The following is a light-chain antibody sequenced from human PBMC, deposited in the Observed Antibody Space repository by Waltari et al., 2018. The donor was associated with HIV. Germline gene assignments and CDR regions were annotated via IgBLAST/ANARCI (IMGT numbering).Light chain of an antibody. J-gene: IGLJ2*01. CDR1: RSDVGGYYY. V-gene: IGLV2-11*01. CDR2: DLS. CDR3: YSYAGTLL. Sequence: QSALTQPRSVSGSPGQAVTISCPGSRSDVGGYYYVSWYQQHPTKARKLIIYDLSVLPCWGPDRFSRSKSGNVAALTIAGLQAEDEADYYCYSYAGTLLFGGGTELTVL.